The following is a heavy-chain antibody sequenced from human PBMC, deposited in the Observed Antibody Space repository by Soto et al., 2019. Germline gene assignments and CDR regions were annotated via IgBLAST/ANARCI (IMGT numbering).Heavy chain of an antibody. CDR2: IYPGDSDT. Sequence: PGESLKISCKGSGYTFTNYWIDWVRQMPGKGPEWMGIIYPGDSDTKYNPSFQGQVTISADKSITTTYLQWSSLKASDTAIYYCAASIFYYGMDVWGQGTTVTV. J-gene: IGHJ6*02. V-gene: IGHV5-51*01. CDR3: AASIFYYGMDV. CDR1: GYTFTNYW.